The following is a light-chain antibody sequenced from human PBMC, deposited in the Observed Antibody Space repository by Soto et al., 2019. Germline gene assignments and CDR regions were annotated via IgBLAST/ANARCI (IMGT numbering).Light chain of an antibody. CDR3: QQYNSYSPT. CDR2: KAS. Sequence: DIQMTQSPSTLSGSVGDRVTITCRASQTISSLLDWYQQKPGKAPKLLIYKASTLKSGVPSRFRGSGSGTEFTLTISSLPPDDFAPYYCQQYNSYSPTFGQGTKVDIK. J-gene: IGKJ1*01. V-gene: IGKV1-5*03. CDR1: QTISSL.